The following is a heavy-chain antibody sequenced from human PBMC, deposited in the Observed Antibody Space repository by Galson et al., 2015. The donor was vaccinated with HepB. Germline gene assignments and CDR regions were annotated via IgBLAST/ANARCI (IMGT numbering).Heavy chain of an antibody. Sequence: QSGAEVKKPGESRKISCKASGGTFSSYTISWVRQAPGQGLEWMGRIIPILAIANDAQKFQGRVTITADKSTSTAFMELSSLRSEDTAVYYCAGEDSSGWPFDYWGQGTLVTLSS. CDR1: GGTFSSYT. V-gene: IGHV1-69*04. J-gene: IGHJ4*02. CDR3: AGEDSSGWPFDY. CDR2: IIPILAIA. D-gene: IGHD6-19*01.